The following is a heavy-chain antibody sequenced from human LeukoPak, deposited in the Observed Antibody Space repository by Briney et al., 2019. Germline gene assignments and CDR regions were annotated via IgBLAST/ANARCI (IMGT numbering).Heavy chain of an antibody. V-gene: IGHV1-2*02. CDR1: GYTFTGYY. CDR3: ARDPSLLPDYDYVWGSYPDY. D-gene: IGHD3-16*02. J-gene: IGHJ4*02. CDR2: INPNSGGT. Sequence: ASVKVSCKASGYTFTGYYMHWVRQAPGQGLEWMGWINPNSGGTNYAQKFQGRVTMTRDTSISTAYMELSRLRSDDTAVYYCARDPSLLPDYDYVWGSYPDYWGRGTLVTVSS.